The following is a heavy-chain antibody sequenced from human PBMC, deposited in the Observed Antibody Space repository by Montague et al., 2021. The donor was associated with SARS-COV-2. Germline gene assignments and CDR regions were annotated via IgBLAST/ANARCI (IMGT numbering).Heavy chain of an antibody. CDR1: GGSISSYY. V-gene: IGHV4-59*01. CDR2: IYYSGST. D-gene: IGHD3-3*01. J-gene: IGHJ3*02. CDR3: ARVRGNGIFGVVIISAFDI. Sequence: SETLSLTCTVPGGSISSYYWSWIRQPPGKGLEWIGYIYYSGSTNYNPSLKSRVTISVDTSKNQFSLKLSSVTAADTAVYYCARVRGNGIFGVVIISAFDIWGQGTMVTVSS.